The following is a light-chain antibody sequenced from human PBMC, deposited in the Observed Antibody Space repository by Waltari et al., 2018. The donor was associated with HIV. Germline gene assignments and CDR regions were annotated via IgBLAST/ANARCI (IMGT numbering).Light chain of an antibody. CDR3: CSYAGSYTYV. V-gene: IGLV2-11*01. Sequence: QSALTQPRSVYGSPGQSVTIACTGTTSDVGSYDFVSWYQNTPGKAPKLIIYDVTKRPSGVPDRFSGSKSGNTASLTISGLQAEDEGHYYCCSYAGSYTYVFGTGTKVTVL. J-gene: IGLJ1*01. CDR2: DVT. CDR1: TSDVGSYDF.